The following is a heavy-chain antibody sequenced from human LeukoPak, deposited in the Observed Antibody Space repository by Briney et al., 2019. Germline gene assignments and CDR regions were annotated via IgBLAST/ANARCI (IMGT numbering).Heavy chain of an antibody. CDR2: ISDDGTRK. Sequence: PGRSLRLSCAASGFTSRYHGMYWVRQAPGKGLEWVTYISDDGTRKYYADSVQGRFSVSRDSSKNTVDLQMNSLRVEDTAVYICARDFTGKYCIDYWGQGTLVTVSP. J-gene: IGHJ4*02. V-gene: IGHV3-30*03. CDR3: ARDFTGKYCIDY. D-gene: IGHD3-9*01. CDR1: GFTSRYHG.